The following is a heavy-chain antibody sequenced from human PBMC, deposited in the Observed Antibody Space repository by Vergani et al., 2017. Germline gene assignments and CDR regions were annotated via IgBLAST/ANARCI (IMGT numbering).Heavy chain of an antibody. CDR2: ISGSGGST. CDR1: GFTVSSNY. D-gene: IGHD3-3*01. Sequence: EVQLVESGGGLVQPGGSLRLSCAASGFTVSSNYMSWVRQAPGKGLEWVSAISGSGGSTYYADSVKGRFTISSDNSKNTLYLQMNSLRAEDTAVYYCAKFPYYDFWSGYYTGYYYGMDVWGQGTTVTVSS. J-gene: IGHJ6*02. CDR3: AKFPYYDFWSGYYTGYYYGMDV. V-gene: IGHV3-23*04.